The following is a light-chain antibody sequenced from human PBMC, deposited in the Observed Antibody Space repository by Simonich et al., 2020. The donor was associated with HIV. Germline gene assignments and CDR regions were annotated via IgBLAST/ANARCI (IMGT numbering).Light chain of an antibody. V-gene: IGKV3-15*01. J-gene: IGKJ4*01. CDR2: GAS. CDR1: QSVSSN. CDR3: QQYNKWPLT. Sequence: EIVMTQSPATLSVSPGERATLSCRASQSVSSNLAWYQQKPGQAPRLLIYGASTRATGGPDRFSGSGSGTEFSLTISSLQSEDSAVYYCQQYNKWPLTFGGGTKVEIK.